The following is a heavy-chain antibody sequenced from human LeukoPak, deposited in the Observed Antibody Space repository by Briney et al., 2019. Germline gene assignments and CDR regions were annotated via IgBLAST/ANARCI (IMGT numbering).Heavy chain of an antibody. CDR2: INPNSGGT. D-gene: IGHD5-18*01. J-gene: IGHJ5*02. CDR1: GYTFSGYY. V-gene: IGHV1-2*02. CDR3: ARMGSPATAMVTP. Sequence: ASVKVSCKASGYTFSGYYMHWVRQAPGQGLEWMGWINPNSGGTNYAEKFQGRVTMTRDTSISTAYMELSRLRSDDTAVYYCARMGSPATAMVTPWGQGTLVTVSS.